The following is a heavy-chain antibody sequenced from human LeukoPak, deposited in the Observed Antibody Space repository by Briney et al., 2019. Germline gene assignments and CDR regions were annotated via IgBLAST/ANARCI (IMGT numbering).Heavy chain of an antibody. V-gene: IGHV4-4*07. CDR1: GGSVNTYY. Sequence: SETLSLTCTVSGGSVNTYYWSWIRQPAGKGLEWIGRIYISGITNYNPSLKSRVTMSVDTSKNQFSLNLSSVTAADTAVYYCARHLTPGYGSGSYYKDYWGQGTLVTVSS. D-gene: IGHD3-10*01. J-gene: IGHJ4*02. CDR2: IYISGIT. CDR3: ARHLTPGYGSGSYYKDY.